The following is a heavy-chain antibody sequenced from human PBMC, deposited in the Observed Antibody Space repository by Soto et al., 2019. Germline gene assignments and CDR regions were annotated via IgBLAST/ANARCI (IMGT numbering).Heavy chain of an antibody. D-gene: IGHD6-19*01. CDR2: MSHDGSHK. V-gene: IGHV3-30*03. J-gene: IGHJ6*02. Sequence: QVQLVESGGGVVQAEGSLGLSCTASGFTFSTYGMHGVRQAPCKGPEWVAVMSHDGSHKAFLYSVKGRFIISRDNSKNTLYLQMNSLRPDDTSVYYCARLPRSGWDHYYYGMDVWGQGTTVIVSS. CDR3: ARLPRSGWDHYYYGMDV. CDR1: GFTFSTYG.